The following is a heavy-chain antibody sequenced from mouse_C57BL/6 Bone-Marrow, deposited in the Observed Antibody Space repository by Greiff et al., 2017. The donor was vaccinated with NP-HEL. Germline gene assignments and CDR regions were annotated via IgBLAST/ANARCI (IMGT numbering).Heavy chain of an antibody. CDR2: IYPGSGST. CDR3: ARGIYYYGSFYAMDY. V-gene: IGHV1-55*01. Sequence: QVQLQQPGAELVKPGASVKMSCKASGYTFTSYWITWVKQRPGQGLEWIGDIYPGSGSTTYNEKFKSKATLTVDTSSSTAYMQLSSLTSEDSAVYYCARGIYYYGSFYAMDYWGQGTSVTVSS. D-gene: IGHD1-1*01. J-gene: IGHJ4*01. CDR1: GYTFTSYW.